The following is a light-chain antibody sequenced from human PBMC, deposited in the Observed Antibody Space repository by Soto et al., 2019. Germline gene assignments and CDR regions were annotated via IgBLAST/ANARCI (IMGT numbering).Light chain of an antibody. Sequence: EIVLTQSPDTLSLSPGERVTLSCRASQSVEKSYLAWYQQKPDQAPRLLIYDASSRATGIPDRFSGYESGTDFSLTISSLEPEDCAVCYCQQYAHSPLTFGGGTKVDIK. J-gene: IGKJ4*02. CDR2: DAS. V-gene: IGKV3-20*01. CDR1: QSVEKSY. CDR3: QQYAHSPLT.